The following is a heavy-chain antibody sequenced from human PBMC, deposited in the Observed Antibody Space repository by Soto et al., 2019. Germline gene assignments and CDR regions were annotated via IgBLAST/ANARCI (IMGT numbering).Heavy chain of an antibody. CDR2: INHSGST. V-gene: IGHV4-34*01. D-gene: IGHD2-2*01. J-gene: IGHJ6*02. CDR3: ARGSIVVVPAAHHYYYYYGMDV. Sequence: SETLSLTCAVYGGSFSGYYWSWIRQPPVKGLEWIGEINHSGSTNYNPSLKSRVTISVDTSKNQFTLKLSYVTDDQTAVYYCARGSIVVVPAAHHYYYYYGMDVGGQGTTVNV. CDR1: GGSFSGYY.